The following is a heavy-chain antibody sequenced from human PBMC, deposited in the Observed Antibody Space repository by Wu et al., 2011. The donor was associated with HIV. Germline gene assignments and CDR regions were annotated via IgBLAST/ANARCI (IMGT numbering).Heavy chain of an antibody. D-gene: IGHD2-21*01. J-gene: IGHJ4*02. V-gene: IGHV1-69*14. CDR2: IIPMFGTA. CDR3: ARDFGGDEDS. CDR1: EDIFSNYG. Sequence: QVQLVQSGAEVKKPGSSVNVSCQATEDIFSNYGISWVRQAPGQGLEWMGGIIPMFGTAKYAQKFQGRVTITADKSTSTAYMELSSLRSEDTAVYYCARDFGGDEDSWGQGTLVTVSS.